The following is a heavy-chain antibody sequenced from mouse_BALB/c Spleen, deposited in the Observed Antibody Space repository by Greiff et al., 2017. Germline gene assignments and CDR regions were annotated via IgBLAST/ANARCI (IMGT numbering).Heavy chain of an antibody. CDR1: GYTFTSYW. J-gene: IGHJ2*01. Sequence: VQLQQSGAELAKPGASVKMSCKASGYTFTSYWMHWVKQRPGQGLEWIGYINPSTGYTEYNQKFKDKATLTADKSSSTAYMQLSSLTSEDSAVYYCARGYRYYFDYWGQGTTLTVSS. CDR2: INPSTGYT. CDR3: ARGYRYYFDY. D-gene: IGHD2-14*01. V-gene: IGHV1-7*01.